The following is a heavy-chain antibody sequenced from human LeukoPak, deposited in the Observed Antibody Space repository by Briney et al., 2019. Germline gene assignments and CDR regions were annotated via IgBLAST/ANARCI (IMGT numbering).Heavy chain of an antibody. Sequence: PGGSLRLSCAASGFTFSDYYMSWIRQAPGKGLEWVSYISSSGSIIYYADSVKGRFTISRDNAKNSLYLQMNSLRAEDTAVYYCARDAYCGGDCFSDYWGQGTLVTVSS. CDR2: ISSSGSII. CDR3: ARDAYCGGDCFSDY. CDR1: GFTFSDYY. V-gene: IGHV3-11*01. D-gene: IGHD2-21*02. J-gene: IGHJ4*02.